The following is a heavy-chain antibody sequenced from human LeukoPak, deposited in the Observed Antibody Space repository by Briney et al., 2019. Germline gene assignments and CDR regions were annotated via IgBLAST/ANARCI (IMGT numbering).Heavy chain of an antibody. J-gene: IGHJ4*02. CDR3: ARVVYYYGSGSFPDY. Sequence: ASVKVSRKASGYTFTSYGISWVRQAPGQGLEWMGWISAYNGNTNSAQKLQGRVTMTTDTSTSTAYMELRSLRSDDTAVYYCARVVYYYGSGSFPDYWGQGTLVTVSS. CDR1: GYTFTSYG. D-gene: IGHD3-10*01. CDR2: ISAYNGNT. V-gene: IGHV1-18*01.